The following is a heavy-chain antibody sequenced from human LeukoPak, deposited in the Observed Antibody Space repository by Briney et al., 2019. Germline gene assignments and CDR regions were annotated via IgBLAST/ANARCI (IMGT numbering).Heavy chain of an antibody. J-gene: IGHJ4*02. D-gene: IGHD3-10*01. CDR3: ARAEGSGSSFDY. CDR1: GFPFRSFS. CDR2: ISSSSTYI. V-gene: IGHV3-21*01. Sequence: GGSLRLSCVASGFPFRSFSMNWLRQAPGKGLEWVSSISSSSTYIYYADSVKGRFTISRDNAKNSLCLQMNSLRVEDTAVYYCARAEGSGSSFDYWGQGTLVTVSS.